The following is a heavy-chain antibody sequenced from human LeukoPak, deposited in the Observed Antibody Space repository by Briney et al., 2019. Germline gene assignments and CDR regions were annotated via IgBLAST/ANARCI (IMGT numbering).Heavy chain of an antibody. D-gene: IGHD3-10*01. V-gene: IGHV3-74*01. CDR1: TFNFSSYW. CDR3: ATGSGSYYDS. J-gene: IGHJ4*02. CDR2: IHGDGRSS. Sequence: PGGSLRLSCEASTFNFSSYWMHWVRQAPGKGLVLVSYIHGDGRSSNYADSVKGRLTISRDNAKNTLYLQMNSLRAEDTAVYYCATGSGSYYDSWGQGTLVTVSS.